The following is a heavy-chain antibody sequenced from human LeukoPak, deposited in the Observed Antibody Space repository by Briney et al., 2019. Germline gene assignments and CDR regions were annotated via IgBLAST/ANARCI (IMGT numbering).Heavy chain of an antibody. V-gene: IGHV1-69*05. CDR3: AWKDHDSSGYYYYY. D-gene: IGHD3-22*01. Sequence: SVKVSCKASGGTFSSYAISWVRQAPGQGLEWMGRIIPIFGTANYAQKFQGRVTITTDESTSIAYMELSSLRSEDTAVYYCAWKDHDSSGYYYYYWGQGTLVTVSS. CDR2: IIPIFGTA. J-gene: IGHJ4*02. CDR1: GGTFSSYA.